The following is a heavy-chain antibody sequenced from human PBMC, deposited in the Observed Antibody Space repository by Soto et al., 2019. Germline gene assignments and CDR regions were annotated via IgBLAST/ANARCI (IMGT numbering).Heavy chain of an antibody. CDR3: ARDLRSTDYYFDL. CDR1: GYTFSNYG. V-gene: IGHV1-18*01. Sequence: QVQLVQSGGEVKNPGASVKVSCKASGYTFSNYGISWVRQAPGQGLEWMGWINGYNGDANYAQNLQGRVTVTTDTSTNTVYMAVRSLRFDDTAVHYCARDLRSTDYYFDLWGRGTLVIVSS. J-gene: IGHJ2*01. D-gene: IGHD2-2*01. CDR2: INGYNGDA.